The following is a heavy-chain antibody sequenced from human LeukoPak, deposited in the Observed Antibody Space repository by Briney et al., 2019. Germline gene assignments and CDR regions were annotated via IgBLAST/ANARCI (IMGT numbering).Heavy chain of an antibody. CDR1: GYSISSGYY. CDR2: IYHSGST. V-gene: IGHV4-38-2*02. CDR3: ARAAYYYDSSGYYAPFIFDY. D-gene: IGHD3-22*01. Sequence: SETLSLTCTVSGYSISSGYYWGWIRQPPGKGLEWIGSIYHSGSTYYNPSLKSRVTISVDTSKNQFSLKLSSVTAADTAVYYCARAAYYYDSSGYYAPFIFDYWGQGTLVTVSS. J-gene: IGHJ4*02.